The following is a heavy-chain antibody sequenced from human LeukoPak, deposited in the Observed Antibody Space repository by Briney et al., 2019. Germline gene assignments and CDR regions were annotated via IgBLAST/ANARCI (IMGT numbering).Heavy chain of an antibody. CDR1: GFSFSNYA. V-gene: IGHV3-23*01. CDR2: LGGSGGSR. J-gene: IGHJ6*02. CDR3: ARAKVPGTYYAMDV. D-gene: IGHD6-19*01. Sequence: GGSLRLSCAASGFSFSNYAMTWVRQAPGKGLEWVSTLGGSGGSRYYADSVKGRFTMSRDNSNNMLYLQMNSLRAEDTAVYYCARAKVPGTYYAMDVWGQGTTVTVSS.